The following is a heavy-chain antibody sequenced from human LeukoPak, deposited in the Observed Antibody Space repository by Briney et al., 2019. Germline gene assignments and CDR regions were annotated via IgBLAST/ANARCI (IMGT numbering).Heavy chain of an antibody. CDR2: INPDGTVT. D-gene: IGHD7-27*01. J-gene: IGHJ4*02. CDR1: GYNFNVLW. Sequence: GGSLRLSCAASGYNFNVLWLTWVRQAPGKGLEWVANINPDGTVTSYVDSVKGRFTISRDNANNSLYLQLNSLRPEDTALYYCVKGNWGDYWGQGALVTVSS. V-gene: IGHV3-7*01. CDR3: VKGNWGDY.